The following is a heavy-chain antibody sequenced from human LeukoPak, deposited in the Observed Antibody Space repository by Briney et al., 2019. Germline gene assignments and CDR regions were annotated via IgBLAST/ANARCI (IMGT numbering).Heavy chain of an antibody. CDR1: GYTFTSYG. D-gene: IGHD3-10*01. Sequence: ASVKVSCKASGYTFTSYGITWVRQAPGQGLEWMGWISAHNGNTNYARILQGRVTMTTDTSTTTAYMELRSLRSDDTAVYYRATNYYGSGSRYYFDYWGQGTLVTVSS. J-gene: IGHJ4*02. CDR3: ATNYYGSGSRYYFDY. CDR2: ISAHNGNT. V-gene: IGHV1-18*01.